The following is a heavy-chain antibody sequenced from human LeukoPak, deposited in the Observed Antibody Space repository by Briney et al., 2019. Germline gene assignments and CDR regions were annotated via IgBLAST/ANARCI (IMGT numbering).Heavy chain of an antibody. J-gene: IGHJ4*02. CDR1: GDSVSSGSYY. D-gene: IGHD3-22*01. Sequence: SETLSLTCTVSGDSVSSGSYYWSWIRQPAGKGLEWIGRIYASGTTNYNPSLKSRVTMSVDTSKNQFSLNLSSVTAADTAMYYCARDIYYEGSGYTFDYWGQGTLVTVSS. V-gene: IGHV4-61*02. CDR2: IYASGTT. CDR3: ARDIYYEGSGYTFDY.